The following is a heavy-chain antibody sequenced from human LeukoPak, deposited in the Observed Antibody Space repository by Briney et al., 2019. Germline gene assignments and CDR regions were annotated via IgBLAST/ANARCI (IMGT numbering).Heavy chain of an antibody. CDR1: GYTLTDYY. D-gene: IGHD3-10*01. CDR2: INLNSGGT. Sequence: SVKVSCKASGYTLTDYYMLWVRPAARQGLEGMDWINLNSGGTQYQHNSQGRVTMTRDTSISTAYMELSRLRSDDTAVYYCAYYYYGSGSYPYWGQGTLVTVSS. V-gene: IGHV1-2*02. CDR3: AYYYYGSGSYPY. J-gene: IGHJ4*02.